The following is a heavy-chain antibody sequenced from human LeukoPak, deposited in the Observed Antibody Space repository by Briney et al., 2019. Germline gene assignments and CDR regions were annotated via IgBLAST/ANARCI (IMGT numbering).Heavy chain of an antibody. CDR2: IRFDGSNN. J-gene: IGHJ4*02. CDR3: AKEWYVGSPPDY. CDR1: GFIFSDYG. Sequence: GGSLRLSCGVSGFIFSDYGMHWVRQAPGKGLEWVASIRFDGSNNYYADSVKGRFTISRDNSRNTLYLQMTSLRPEDTALYYCAKEWYVGSPPDYWGQGTQVTVSS. V-gene: IGHV3-30*02. D-gene: IGHD3-10*01.